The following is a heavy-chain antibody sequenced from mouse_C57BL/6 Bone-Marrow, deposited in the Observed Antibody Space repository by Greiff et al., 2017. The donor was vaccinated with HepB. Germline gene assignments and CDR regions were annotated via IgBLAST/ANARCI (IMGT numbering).Heavy chain of an antibody. CDR3: AREGYSNFGNYAMDY. V-gene: IGHV1-81*01. J-gene: IGHJ4*01. D-gene: IGHD2-5*01. CDR1: GYTFTSYG. CDR2: IYPRSGNT. Sequence: QVHVKQSGAELARPGASVKLSCKASGYTFTSYGISWVKQRTGQGLEWIGEIYPRSGNTYYNEKFKGKATLTADKSSSTAYMELRSLTSEDSAVYFCAREGYSNFGNYAMDYWGQGTSVTVSS.